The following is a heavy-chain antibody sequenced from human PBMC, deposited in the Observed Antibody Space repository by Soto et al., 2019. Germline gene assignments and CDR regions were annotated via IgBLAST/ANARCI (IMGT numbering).Heavy chain of an antibody. V-gene: IGHV3-48*01. J-gene: IGHJ4*02. CDR1: GFTFRSYS. Sequence: EVQLVESGGGLVQPGGSLRLTCAASGFTFRSYSMTWVRQAPGKGLQWVSYISAGSANIYYTDSLKGRFTISRDNAKNSLYLQMNSLRAEDTAVYYCARAPPYGQGNFYFDYWGQGALVTVSS. CDR2: ISAGSANI. CDR3: ARAPPYGQGNFYFDY. D-gene: IGHD1-7*01.